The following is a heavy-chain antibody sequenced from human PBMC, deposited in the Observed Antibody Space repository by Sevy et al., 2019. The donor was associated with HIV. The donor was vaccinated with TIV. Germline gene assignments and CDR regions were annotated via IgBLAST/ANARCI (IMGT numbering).Heavy chain of an antibody. CDR1: GYTLTELS. CDR2: FDPEDGET. J-gene: IGHJ3*02. D-gene: IGHD6-13*01. Sequence: ASVKVSCKVSGYTLTELSMHWVRQAPGKGLEWMGGFDPEDGETIYAQKFQGRVTMTEDTSTDTAYMELSSLRSEDTAVYYCATDPLVIAAAGTPGLGAFDIWGQGTMVTVSS. CDR3: ATDPLVIAAAGTPGLGAFDI. V-gene: IGHV1-24*01.